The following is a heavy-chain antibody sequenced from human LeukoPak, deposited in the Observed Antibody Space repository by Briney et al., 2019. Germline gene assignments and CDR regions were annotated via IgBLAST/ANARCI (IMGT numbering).Heavy chain of an antibody. CDR3: ARLSGSYADYAFDI. V-gene: IGHV3-7*01. CDR1: GLTLSSCG. CDR2: IKQDGSEK. Sequence: RRSLCLSCAVSGLTLSSCGFSTGPGAPGTGVKWWANIKQDGSEKYYVDSVKGRFTISRDNAKNSLYLQMNSLRAEDTAVYYCARLSGSYADYAFDIWGQGTMVTVSS. D-gene: IGHD1-26*01. J-gene: IGHJ3*02.